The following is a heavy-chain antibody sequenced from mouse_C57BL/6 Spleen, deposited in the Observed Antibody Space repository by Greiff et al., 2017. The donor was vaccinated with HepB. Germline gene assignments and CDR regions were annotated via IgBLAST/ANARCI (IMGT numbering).Heavy chain of an antibody. CDR3: TEDWFAY. J-gene: IGHJ3*01. CDR1: GYTFTDYE. V-gene: IGHV1-15*01. Sequence: VKLMESGAELVRPGASVTLSCKASGYTFTDYEMHWVKQTPVHGLEWIGAIDPETGGTAYNQKFKGKAILTADKSSSTAYMELSSLTSEDSAVYYCTEDWFAYWGQGTLVTVSA. CDR2: IDPETGGT.